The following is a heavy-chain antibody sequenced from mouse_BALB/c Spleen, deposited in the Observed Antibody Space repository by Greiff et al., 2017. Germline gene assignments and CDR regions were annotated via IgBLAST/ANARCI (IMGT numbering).Heavy chain of an antibody. CDR2: INPSNGRT. CDR3: ARRYGSSSYYFDY. V-gene: IGHV1S81*02. D-gene: IGHD1-1*01. J-gene: IGHJ2*01. Sequence: QVQLQQPGAELVKPGASVKLSCKASGYTFTSYWMHWVKQRPGQGLEWIGEINPSNGRTNYNEKFKSKATLTVDKSSSTAYMQLSSLTSEDSAVYYCARRYGSSSYYFDYWGQGTTLTVSS. CDR1: GYTFTSYW.